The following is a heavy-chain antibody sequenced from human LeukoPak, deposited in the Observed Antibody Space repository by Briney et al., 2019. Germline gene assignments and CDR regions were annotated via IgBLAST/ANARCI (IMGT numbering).Heavy chain of an antibody. CDR1: GFTFSSYA. V-gene: IGHV3-30*04. CDR2: ISYDGSNK. CDR3: ARWGNDYSQFDS. D-gene: IGHD4-11*01. Sequence: GGSLRLSCAASGFTFSSYAMHWVRQAPGEGLEWVAVISYDGSNKYYADSVKGRFTISRDNSKNTLFLQMNSLRTEDTAVYFCARWGNDYSQFDSWGQGTLVTVS. J-gene: IGHJ4*02.